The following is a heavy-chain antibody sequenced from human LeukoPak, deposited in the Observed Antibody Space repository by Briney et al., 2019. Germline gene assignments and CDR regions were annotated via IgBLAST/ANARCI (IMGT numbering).Heavy chain of an antibody. D-gene: IGHD6-19*01. J-gene: IGHJ4*02. Sequence: GGPLRLSCAASGFTFSSYGMHWVRQAPGKGLEWVAVISYDGSNKYYADSVKGRFTISRDNSKNTLYLQMNSLRAEDTAVYYCAKAGYSSGWYRADYWGQGTLVTVST. V-gene: IGHV3-30*18. CDR3: AKAGYSSGWYRADY. CDR1: GFTFSSYG. CDR2: ISYDGSNK.